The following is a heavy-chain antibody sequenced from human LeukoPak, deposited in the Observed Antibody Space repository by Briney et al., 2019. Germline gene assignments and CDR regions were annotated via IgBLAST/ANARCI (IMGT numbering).Heavy chain of an antibody. CDR2: ISGSGGST. V-gene: IGHV3-23*01. D-gene: IGHD3-22*01. CDR1: GFTFSSYA. CDR3: ANNYYDSNGYRSFYDY. J-gene: IGHJ4*02. Sequence: GGSLRLSCAASGFTFSSYAMSWVRQAPGKGLEWVSAISGSGGSTYYADSVKGRFTISRDNSKSTLYLQMNSLRPEDTAVYYCANNYYDSNGYRSFYDYWGQGTLVTVSS.